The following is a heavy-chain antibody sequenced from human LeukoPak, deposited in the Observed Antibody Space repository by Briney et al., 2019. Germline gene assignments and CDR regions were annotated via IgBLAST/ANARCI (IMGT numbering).Heavy chain of an antibody. J-gene: IGHJ5*02. D-gene: IGHD2-21*01. CDR1: GYTFTSYD. CDR2: MNPNSGNT. Sequence: ASVKVSCKASGYTFTSYDINWVRQATGQGLDWMGWMNPNSGNTGYAQKFQGRVTMTRDTSISTAYMELSRLRSDDTAVYYCARAYCGGDCHSNWFDPWGQGTLVTVSS. V-gene: IGHV1-8*01. CDR3: ARAYCGGDCHSNWFDP.